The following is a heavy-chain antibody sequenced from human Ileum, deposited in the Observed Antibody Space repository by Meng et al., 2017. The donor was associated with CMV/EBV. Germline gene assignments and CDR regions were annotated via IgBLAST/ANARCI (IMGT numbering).Heavy chain of an antibody. D-gene: IGHD6-13*01. CDR2: IYYSGSN. Sequence: LQLLQSGTVWVKPSQPLPVSCTACGGSISSSGYYWGWIGPPQGKGMEWIGSIYYSGSNYYNQSLKSRVTISVDTSKNQFSLKLSSVTAADTAVYYCARDRLPAAAPVWFDPWGQGTLVTVSS. J-gene: IGHJ5*02. CDR3: ARDRLPAAAPVWFDP. CDR1: GGSISSSGYY. V-gene: IGHV4-39*07.